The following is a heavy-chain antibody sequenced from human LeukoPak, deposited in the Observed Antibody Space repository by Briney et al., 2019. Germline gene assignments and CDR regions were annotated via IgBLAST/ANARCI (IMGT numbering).Heavy chain of an antibody. Sequence: SSETLSLTCAVYGGSFSGYYWSWIRQPPGKGLEWIGHIYYSGSTTYTPSLKSRVTISVDTSKNQFSLKLTSVTAADTAMYYCARGVGCSSTSCYPNWFDPWGLGTLVTVSS. V-gene: IGHV4-59*01. J-gene: IGHJ5*02. CDR1: GGSFSGYY. D-gene: IGHD2-2*01. CDR2: IYYSGST. CDR3: ARGVGCSSTSCYPNWFDP.